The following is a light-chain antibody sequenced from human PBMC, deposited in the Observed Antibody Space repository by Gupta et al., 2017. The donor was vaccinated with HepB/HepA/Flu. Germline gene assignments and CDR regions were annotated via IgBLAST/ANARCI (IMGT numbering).Light chain of an antibody. CDR3: NSRDSSSNHLV. CDR2: GKN. J-gene: IGLJ2*01. CDR1: SLRSYY. V-gene: IGLV3-19*01. Sequence: SSELTQDPAVSVALGQTVRITCQGDSLRSYYASWYQQKPGQAPVLVIYGKNNRPSGIPDRFSGSISGSTVALTITGAQAEDEADDYCNSRDSSSNHLVFGGGTKVTVL.